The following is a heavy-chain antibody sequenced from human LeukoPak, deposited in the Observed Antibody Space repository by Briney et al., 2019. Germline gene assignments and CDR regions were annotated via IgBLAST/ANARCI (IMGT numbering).Heavy chain of an antibody. V-gene: IGHV3-7*01. CDR1: GFTFSSYW. CDR3: ARDAMTTGGAFDF. CDR2: MKQDGSEK. Sequence: SGGSLRLSCAASGFTFSSYWMTWVRQAPGKGLEWVANMKQDGSEKYYVDPVKGRFTISRDNAKDSLYLQMNSLRAEDTAVYYCARDAMTTGGAFDFWGQGTMVTVSS. J-gene: IGHJ3*01. D-gene: IGHD4-17*01.